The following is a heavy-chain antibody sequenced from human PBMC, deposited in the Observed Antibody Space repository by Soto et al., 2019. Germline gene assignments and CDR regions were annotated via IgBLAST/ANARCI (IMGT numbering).Heavy chain of an antibody. J-gene: IGHJ5*02. Sequence: GPEVKKPGASVKVSCKASGYRFANYGITWVRQAPGQGLEWMGWISGYNGNTIYAQKVQGRVTITTDTSASTAYMELRRLTSDDTAVYYCARSSLNSGWYWFDPWCQGTLVTVSS. V-gene: IGHV1-18*01. CDR1: GYRFANYG. CDR2: ISGYNGNT. CDR3: ARSSLNSGWYWFDP. D-gene: IGHD6-19*01.